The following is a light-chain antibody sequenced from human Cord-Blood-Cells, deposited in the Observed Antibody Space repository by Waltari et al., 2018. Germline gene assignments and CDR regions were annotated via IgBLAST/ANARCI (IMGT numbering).Light chain of an antibody. V-gene: IGKV3-15*01. CDR1: QSVSSN. Sequence: EIVMTQSLATLSVSKGDRATLSCRASQSVSSNLAWYQQKPGQAPRLLIYCASTRATGIPARFSGSGSGTEFTLTISSLQSEDFAVYYCQQYNNWPITFGQGTRLEIK. CDR2: CAS. J-gene: IGKJ5*01. CDR3: QQYNNWPIT.